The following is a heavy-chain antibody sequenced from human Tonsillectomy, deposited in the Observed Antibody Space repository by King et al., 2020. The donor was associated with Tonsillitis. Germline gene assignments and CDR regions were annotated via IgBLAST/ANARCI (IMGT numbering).Heavy chain of an antibody. J-gene: IGHJ4*02. Sequence: QLQESGPGLVKPSETLSLTCTVSGASISSSSYYWGWIRQPPGKGLEWIGTIYYSGSTYYNPSLKSRVTISVDTSKNQFSLKLSSVTAADTAVYYCAGRLCYFDSSGYSAYFDYWGQGNLVTVSS. D-gene: IGHD3-22*01. CDR3: AGRLCYFDSSGYSAYFDY. CDR2: IYYSGST. V-gene: IGHV4-39*01. CDR1: GASISSSSYY.